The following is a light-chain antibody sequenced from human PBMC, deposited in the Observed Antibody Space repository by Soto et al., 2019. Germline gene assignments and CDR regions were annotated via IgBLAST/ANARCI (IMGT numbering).Light chain of an antibody. V-gene: IGKV3-20*01. J-gene: IGKJ3*01. CDR1: QRISSVY. Sequence: DIVLTQSPGNLSLTPGEGATLFCRASQRISSVYLAWYQQKPGQAHRLLIYGASFRATGIPDRFSGSGSGTDFTLTISRLEPEDFAVYYCQQYGRSPPGFTFGPGTTVDMK. CDR2: GAS. CDR3: QQYGRSPPGFT.